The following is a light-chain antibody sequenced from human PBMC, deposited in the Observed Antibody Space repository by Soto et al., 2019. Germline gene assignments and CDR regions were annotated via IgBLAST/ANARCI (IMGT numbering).Light chain of an antibody. J-gene: IGKJ4*01. CDR1: QSVSSD. CDR2: GAS. CDR3: QQFSSYPLT. Sequence: IVLTQSPATLSSSPGERAPLSCRASQSVSSDLAWYHQKPGQAPRLLIYGASTRATGIPDRFSGGGSGTDFTLTISRLEPEDFAVYYCQQFSSYPLTFGGGTKVDIK. V-gene: IGKV3-20*01.